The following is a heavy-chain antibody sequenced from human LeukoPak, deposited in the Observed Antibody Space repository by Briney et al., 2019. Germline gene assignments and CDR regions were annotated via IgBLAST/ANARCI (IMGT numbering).Heavy chain of an antibody. CDR1: GGSISSSRYY. V-gene: IGHV3-7*01. J-gene: IGHJ4*02. D-gene: IGHD6-13*01. CDR2: IKQDGGEK. CDR3: TRGRKLVDC. Sequence: ETLSLTCTVSGGSISSSRYYWGWIRQPPGKGLEWVASIKQDGGEKYYVDSVKGRFTISRDNAKNSLYLQMNSLRAEDTAVYYCTRGRKLVDCWGQGTLVTLSS.